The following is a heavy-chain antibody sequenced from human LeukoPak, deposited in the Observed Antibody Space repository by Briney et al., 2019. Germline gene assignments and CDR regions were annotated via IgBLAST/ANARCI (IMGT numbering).Heavy chain of an antibody. CDR3: ARHGPSHYYDYHINV. CDR1: GGSISYYY. Sequence: PSETLSLTCTVSGGSISYYYWSWIRQPPGKGLEWIGYIYTSGSTKYNPSLNSRVTISVDTSKNQLSLRLSSVTAADTAVYYCARHGPSHYYDYHINVWGKGTTVTVSS. V-gene: IGHV4-4*09. CDR2: IYTSGST. J-gene: IGHJ6*03.